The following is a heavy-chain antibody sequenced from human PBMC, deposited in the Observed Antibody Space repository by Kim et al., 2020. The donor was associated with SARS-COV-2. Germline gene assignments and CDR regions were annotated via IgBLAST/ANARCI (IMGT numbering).Heavy chain of an antibody. CDR3: ARGRRVAAGGITSYDYYYYMDV. Sequence: SETLSLTCAVYGGSFSGYYWSWIRQPPGKGLEWIGEINHSGSTNYNPSLKSRVIISVDTSKNQFSLKLSSVTAADTAVYYCARGRRVAAGGITSYDYYYYMDVWGRGATDTVS. CDR1: GGSFSGYY. D-gene: IGHD6-13*01. V-gene: IGHV4-34*01. J-gene: IGHJ6*03. CDR2: INHSGST.